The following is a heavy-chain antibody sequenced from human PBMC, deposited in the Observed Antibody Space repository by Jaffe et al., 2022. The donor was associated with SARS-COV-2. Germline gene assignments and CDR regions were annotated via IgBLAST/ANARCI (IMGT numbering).Heavy chain of an antibody. J-gene: IGHJ5*02. CDR2: INAGNGNT. Sequence: QVQLVQSGAEVKKPGASVKVSCKASGYTFTSYAMHWVRQAPGQRLEWMGWINAGNGNTKYSQKFQGRVTITRDTSASTAYMELSSLRSEDTAVYYCARGVAVGGTSWFDPWGQGTLVTVSS. CDR1: GYTFTSYA. CDR3: ARGVAVGGTSWFDP. D-gene: IGHD6-19*01. V-gene: IGHV1-3*01.